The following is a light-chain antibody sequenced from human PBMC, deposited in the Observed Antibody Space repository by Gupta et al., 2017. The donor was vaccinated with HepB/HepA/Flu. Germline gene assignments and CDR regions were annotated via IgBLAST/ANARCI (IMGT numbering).Light chain of an antibody. J-gene: IGKJ3*01. Sequence: EIVLTQLPATLSLSPGERATLSCRASQSVSIYLAWYQHKPGQPPRLLIYDASNRATGIPARFSGSGAGTDFTLTISSREPDDSAVYYCQQRSNWPPGLSFGHGTKVEIK. CDR2: DAS. V-gene: IGKV3-11*01. CDR1: QSVSIY. CDR3: QQRSNWPPGLS.